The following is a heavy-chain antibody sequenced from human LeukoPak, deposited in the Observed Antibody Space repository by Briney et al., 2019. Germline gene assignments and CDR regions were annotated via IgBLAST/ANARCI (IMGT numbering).Heavy chain of an antibody. CDR1: GFIFSSYS. D-gene: IGHD6-13*01. J-gene: IGHJ5*02. Sequence: GGSLRLSCAASGFIFSSYSMNWVRQAPGKGLEWVSYISSSGGTIHYADSVKGRFTISRDNSKNSLYLQMNSLRSEDTAVYYCARDRTQQQLVRWFDPWGQGDLVTVSS. CDR2: ISSSGGTI. CDR3: ARDRTQQQLVRWFDP. V-gene: IGHV3-48*04.